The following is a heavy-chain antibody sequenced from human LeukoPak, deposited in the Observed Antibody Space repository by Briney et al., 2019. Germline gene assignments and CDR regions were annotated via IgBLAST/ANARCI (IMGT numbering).Heavy chain of an antibody. V-gene: IGHV4-59*11. J-gene: IGHJ6*03. CDR2: ISNSGST. D-gene: IGHD2-15*01. CDR1: GGSISSHY. Sequence: SETLSLTCTVSGGSISSHYWTWIRQSPVKGLEWIGDISNSGSTSYNPSLKSRVTISIDTSKNQSSLKLSSVTAADTAVYYCGRDALVGYFTYYYMDVWGKGTTVTVSS. CDR3: GRDALVGYFTYYYMDV.